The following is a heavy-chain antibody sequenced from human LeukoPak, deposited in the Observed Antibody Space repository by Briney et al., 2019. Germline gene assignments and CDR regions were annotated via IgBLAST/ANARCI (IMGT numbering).Heavy chain of an antibody. Sequence: SETLSLTCTVSGGSISSSSYYWGWIRQPPGKGLEGIVRIYYSGSTYYNPSLKSRVTISVDTSQNQFSLMLSSVTTADTAVYYCASRGGKYYDDSSGYYYPDYWGQGTLVTVSS. CDR1: GGSISSSSYY. V-gene: IGHV4-39*07. CDR2: IYYSGST. CDR3: ASRGGKYYDDSSGYYYPDY. D-gene: IGHD3-22*01. J-gene: IGHJ4*02.